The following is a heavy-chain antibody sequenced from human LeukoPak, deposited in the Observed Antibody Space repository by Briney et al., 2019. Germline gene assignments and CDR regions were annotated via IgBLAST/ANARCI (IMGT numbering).Heavy chain of an antibody. V-gene: IGHV1-24*01. Sequence: GASVKVSCKVSGYTLTELSMHWVRQAPGKGLEWMGGFDPEDGETIYAQKFQGRVTMTEDTSTDTAYMELSSLRSEDTAVYYCVLKGSSGLYYYYYGMDVWGQGTTVTVSS. D-gene: IGHD3-22*01. CDR3: VLKGSSGLYYYYYGMDV. J-gene: IGHJ6*02. CDR2: FDPEDGET. CDR1: GYTLTELS.